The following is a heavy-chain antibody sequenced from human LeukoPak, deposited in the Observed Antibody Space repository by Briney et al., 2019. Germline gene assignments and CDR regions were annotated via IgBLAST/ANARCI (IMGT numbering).Heavy chain of an antibody. CDR2: ISSSGAM. CDR1: GFAFSSST. D-gene: IGHD4-11*01. V-gene: IGHV3-48*02. Sequence: GGSLRLSCEASGFAFSSSTMNWVRQAPGKGLEWVSLISSSGAMHYADSVKGRFTISRDNAKNSLYLQMNSLRDDDTAVYYCVTSLTTFDYWGQGTLVTVSS. J-gene: IGHJ4*02. CDR3: VTSLTTFDY.